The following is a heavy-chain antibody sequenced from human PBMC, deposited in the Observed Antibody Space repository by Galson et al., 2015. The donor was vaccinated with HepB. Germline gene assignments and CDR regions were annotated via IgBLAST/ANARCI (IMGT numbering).Heavy chain of an antibody. CDR2: ISYDGSNK. Sequence: SLRLSCAASGFTFSSYGMHWVRQAPGKGLEWVAVISYDGSNKYYADSVKGRFTISRDNSKNTLYLQMNSLRAEDTAVYYCAKVIRRRLGESPFDYWGQGTLVTVSS. D-gene: IGHD3-16*01. V-gene: IGHV3-30*18. CDR1: GFTFSSYG. CDR3: AKVIRRRLGESPFDY. J-gene: IGHJ4*02.